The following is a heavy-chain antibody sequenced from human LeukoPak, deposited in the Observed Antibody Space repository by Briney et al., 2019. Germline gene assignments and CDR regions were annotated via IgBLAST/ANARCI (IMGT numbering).Heavy chain of an antibody. Sequence: SETLSLTCTVSGGSISSYYWSWIRQPAGKGPEWIGRIYTSGSTNYNPSLKSRVTISVDKSKNQFSLKLSSVTAADTAVYYCARDTAGYCSGGSCYPNWFDPWGQGTLVTVSS. CDR3: ARDTAGYCSGGSCYPNWFDP. CDR1: GGSISSYY. J-gene: IGHJ5*02. V-gene: IGHV4-4*07. D-gene: IGHD2-15*01. CDR2: IYTSGST.